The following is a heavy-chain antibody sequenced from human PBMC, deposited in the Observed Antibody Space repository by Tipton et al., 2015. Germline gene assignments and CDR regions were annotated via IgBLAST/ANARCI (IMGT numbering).Heavy chain of an antibody. CDR3: ACQDYDSLTRDYQTVDY. J-gene: IGHJ4*02. D-gene: IGHD3-9*01. CDR1: GGSVTSGSYY. CDR2: ISYTDGA. V-gene: IGHV4-61*01. Sequence: TLSLTCTVSGGSVTSGSYYWSWIRQPPGKGLEWIGYISYTDGAHYNPALKSRVTMSRDTPKNQFSLKLTSVTAADTAVYYCACQDYDSLTRDYQTVDYWGQGTLVTVSS.